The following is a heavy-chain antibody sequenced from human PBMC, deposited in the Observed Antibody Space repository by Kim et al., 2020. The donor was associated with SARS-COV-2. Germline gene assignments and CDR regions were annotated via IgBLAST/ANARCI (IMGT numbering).Heavy chain of an antibody. V-gene: IGHV5-51*01. CDR3: ARHLRPTVEIDY. Sequence: RYSPSFQGQVTISADKSISTAYLQWSSLKASDTAMYYCARHLRPTVEIDYWGQGTLVTVSS. D-gene: IGHD4-17*01. J-gene: IGHJ4*02.